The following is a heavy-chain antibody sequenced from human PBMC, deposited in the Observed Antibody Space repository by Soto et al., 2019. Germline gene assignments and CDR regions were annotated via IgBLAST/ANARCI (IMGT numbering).Heavy chain of an antibody. CDR2: IYYSGST. V-gene: IGHV4-31*03. CDR1: GCPTRTGGYY. CDR3: ARGGRRSPGMDV. Sequence: SETLSRTSSISGCPTRTGGYYWRWIRQHPGKGLEWIGYIYYSGSTYYNPSLKSRVTISVDTSKNQFSLKLSSVTAADTAVYYGARGGRRSPGMDVWGQGTTVT. J-gene: IGHJ6*02.